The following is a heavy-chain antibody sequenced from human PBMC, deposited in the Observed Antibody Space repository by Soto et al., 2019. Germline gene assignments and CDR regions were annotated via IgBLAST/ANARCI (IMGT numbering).Heavy chain of an antibody. J-gene: IGHJ6*02. CDR3: VKGYWKGDV. CDR2: ISGSGGSI. CDR1: GFTFSTYA. V-gene: IGHV3-23*01. Sequence: EVQLLESGGGLVQPGGSLRLSCAASGFTFSTYAMNWVRQAPGNGLEWVLAISGSGGSIHYADSVKGRFTISRDNSKNTLYLQMSSMRDEDTAVYHCVKGYWKGDVWGQGTTVSVSS. D-gene: IGHD1-1*01.